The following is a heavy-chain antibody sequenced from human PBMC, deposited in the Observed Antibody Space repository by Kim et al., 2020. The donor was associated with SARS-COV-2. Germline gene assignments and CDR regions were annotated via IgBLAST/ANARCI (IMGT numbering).Heavy chain of an antibody. CDR2: INHSGST. V-gene: IGHV4-34*01. CDR3: GRQTWIQLPHINRDFQH. Sequence: SETLSLTCAVYGGSFSGYYWSWIRQPPGKGLEWIGEINHSGSTNYNPSLKSRVTISVDTSKNQFSLKLSSVTAADTAVYYCGRQTWIQLPHINRDFQHWGQGTPVTVSS. D-gene: IGHD5-18*01. CDR1: GGSFSGYY. J-gene: IGHJ1*01.